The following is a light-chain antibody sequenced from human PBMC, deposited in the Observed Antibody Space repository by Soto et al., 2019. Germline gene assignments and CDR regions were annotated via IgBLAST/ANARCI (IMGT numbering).Light chain of an antibody. Sequence: QSALTQPPSVSGSPGQSVTISCTGTSSDVGGYDYVSWYQQRPGKAPKLLIYDVTKRPSGVPDRFSGSKSGNTASLTISGLQAEDEADFYCCSYGGSFPYVFGTGTKLT. CDR2: DVT. CDR1: SSDVGGYDY. V-gene: IGLV2-11*01. J-gene: IGLJ1*01. CDR3: CSYGGSFPYV.